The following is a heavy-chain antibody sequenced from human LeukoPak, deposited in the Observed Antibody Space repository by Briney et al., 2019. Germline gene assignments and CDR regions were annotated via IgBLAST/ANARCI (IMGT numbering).Heavy chain of an antibody. D-gene: IGHD2/OR15-2a*01. CDR3: AQIGPHSGY. CDR1: GGSISSGSYY. Sequence: PSETLSLTCTVSGGSISSGSYYWSWIRQPAGKGLEWIGRIYTSGSTNYNPSLKSRVTISVDTSKNQFSLKLSSVTAADTAVYYCAQIGPHSGYWGQGTLVTVSS. CDR2: IYTSGST. V-gene: IGHV4-61*02. J-gene: IGHJ4*02.